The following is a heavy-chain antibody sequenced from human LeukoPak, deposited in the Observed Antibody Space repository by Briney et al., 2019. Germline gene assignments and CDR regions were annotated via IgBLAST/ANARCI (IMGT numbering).Heavy chain of an antibody. CDR3: AREKGYSGYEYYYYMDV. V-gene: IGHV1-2*02. CDR1: GYTFTGYY. Sequence: GASVKVSCKASGYTFTGYYMHWVRQAPGQGLEWMGWINPNSGGTNYAQKFQGRVTMTRDTSISTAYMELSRLRSDDTAVYYCAREKGYSGYEYYYYMDVWGKGTTVTVSS. CDR2: INPNSGGT. J-gene: IGHJ6*03. D-gene: IGHD5-12*01.